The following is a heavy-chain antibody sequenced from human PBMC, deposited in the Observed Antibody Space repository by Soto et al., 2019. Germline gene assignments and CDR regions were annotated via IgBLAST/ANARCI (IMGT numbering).Heavy chain of an antibody. CDR1: GFSLSTSGVG. V-gene: IGHV2-5*02. J-gene: IGHJ4*02. D-gene: IGHD3-9*01. CDR2: IYWDDSK. Sequence: QITLKESGPTLVRPTQTLTLTCAFSGFSLSTSGVGVGWIRQPPGKALEWLAVIYWDDSKHYSPSLMGRLTITKDTSKNPVVLTMTNMDPMDTGTYYCAHKCPDDWPVDYWGQGTLVAVSS. CDR3: AHKCPDDWPVDY.